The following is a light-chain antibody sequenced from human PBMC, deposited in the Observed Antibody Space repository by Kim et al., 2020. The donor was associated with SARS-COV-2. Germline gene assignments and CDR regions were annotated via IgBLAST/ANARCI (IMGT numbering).Light chain of an antibody. CDR2: QDN. CDR1: KLGDKY. Sequence: SYELTQPPSVSVSPGQTASITCSGDKLGDKYAYWYQQKSGQSPVVVIYQDNKRPSGIPERFSGSNSGNTATLTISGTQAMDEADYYCQAWDSRSYVVFGGGTKLTV. J-gene: IGLJ2*01. V-gene: IGLV3-1*01. CDR3: QAWDSRSYVV.